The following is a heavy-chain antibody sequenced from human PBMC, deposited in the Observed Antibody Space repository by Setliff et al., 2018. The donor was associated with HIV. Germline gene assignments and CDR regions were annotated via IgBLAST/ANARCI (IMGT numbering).Heavy chain of an antibody. CDR2: ISSTSAYI. V-gene: IGHV3-21*01. CDR3: ARRAYYDNSGPNAFDI. J-gene: IGHJ3*02. Sequence: KPGGSLRLSCAASGFTLSTYTMNWVRRAPGKGLEWVSSISSTSAYIYYADSVQGRFTISRDNAKNSLYLQMNSLRAEDTAVYYCARRAYYDNSGPNAFDIWGQGTMVTVSS. CDR1: GFTLSTYT. D-gene: IGHD3-22*01.